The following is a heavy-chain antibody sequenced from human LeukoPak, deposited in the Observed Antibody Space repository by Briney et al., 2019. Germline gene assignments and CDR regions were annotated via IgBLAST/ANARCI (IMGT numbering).Heavy chain of an antibody. J-gene: IGHJ4*02. D-gene: IGHD3-10*01. CDR3: ARSHRSFASGSGDF. CDR1: GFSFSSYA. CDR2: ISGTGGSK. Sequence: GGSLRLSCAASGFSFSSYAMSWVRQAPGKGLEWVSGISGTGGSKYYADSVKGRFTISRDNSKNRLNLQMNSLRAEDTAVYYCARSHRSFASGSGDFWGQGTLVTVSS. V-gene: IGHV3-23*01.